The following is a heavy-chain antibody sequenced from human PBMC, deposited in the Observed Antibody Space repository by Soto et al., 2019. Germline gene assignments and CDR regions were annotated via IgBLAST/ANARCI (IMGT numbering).Heavy chain of an antibody. V-gene: IGHV4-59*01. CDR3: ARAVSIAAAGTWVDY. CDR1: GGSIGSYY. Sequence: PSETLPLTCTVSGGSIGSYYWSWIRQPPGKGLEWIGYIYYSGSTNYNPSLKSRVTISVDTSKNQFSLKLSSVTAADTAVYYCARAVSIAAAGTWVDYWGQGTLVTVSS. J-gene: IGHJ4*02. D-gene: IGHD6-13*01. CDR2: IYYSGST.